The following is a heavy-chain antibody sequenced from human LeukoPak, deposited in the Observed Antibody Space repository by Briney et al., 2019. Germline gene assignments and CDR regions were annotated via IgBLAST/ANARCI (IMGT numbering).Heavy chain of an antibody. CDR1: GVTFTEYS. CDR3: TTGVTEGYNTA. D-gene: IGHD5-24*01. CDR2: SFKKGTDNRG. V-gene: IGHV3-72*01. J-gene: IGHJ4*02. Sequence: PGGSLRLSCAVSGVTFTEYSMYWGRQAPGKGLEWGGRSFKKGTDNRGEYAASLKGRFTISRDESRNALYLQMNNLATEDTAVYYCTTGVTEGYNTAGGQRILVTVS.